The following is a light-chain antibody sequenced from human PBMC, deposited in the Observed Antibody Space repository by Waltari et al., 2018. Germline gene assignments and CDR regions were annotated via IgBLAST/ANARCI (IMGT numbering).Light chain of an antibody. CDR1: SSDVGRYNL. V-gene: IGLV2-23*01. CDR3: CSYADGSTWV. J-gene: IGLJ3*02. Sequence: QSALTQPASVSGSPGQSITISCTGTSSDVGRYNLVSWYQHHPGKAPKLMIYEGSKRPSGVSNRFSGSKSGNTASLTISGLQAEDDADYYCCSYADGSTWVFGGGTKLTVL. CDR2: EGS.